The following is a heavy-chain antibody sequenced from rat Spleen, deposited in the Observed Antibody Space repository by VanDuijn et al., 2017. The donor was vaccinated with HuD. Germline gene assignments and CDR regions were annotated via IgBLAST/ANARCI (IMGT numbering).Heavy chain of an antibody. V-gene: IGHV5-29*01. CDR3: AVAGYGY. CDR2: ISYDGSSS. Sequence: EVQLVESGGGSVQPGRSLKLSCAASGFTFTRSAMAWVRQAPTKGLEWVATISYDGSSSYYPDSVRGRFTISRDNAENTAYLQMNSLWSEDTATYYCAVAGYGYWGQGVVVTVSS. J-gene: IGHJ2*01. CDR1: GFTFTRSA. D-gene: IGHD4-3*01.